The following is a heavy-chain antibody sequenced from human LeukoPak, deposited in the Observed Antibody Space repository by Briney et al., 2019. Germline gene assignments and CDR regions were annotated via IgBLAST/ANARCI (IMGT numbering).Heavy chain of an antibody. D-gene: IGHD4-17*01. CDR1: RSSFSIYG. CDR2: FWARCDDT. J-gene: IGHJ4*02. V-gene: IGHV3-23*01. CDR3: ASRGGEYCYGDGCFPHGDFPG. Sequence: VGALILYCLASRSSFSIYGLSSVRQGPGVGLEWILAFWARCDDTFYAASVKGKFIISKDNSKNTLYLEMHSLRIGDTTIYYCASRGGEYCYGDGCFPHGDFPGWGEGTLVTVS.